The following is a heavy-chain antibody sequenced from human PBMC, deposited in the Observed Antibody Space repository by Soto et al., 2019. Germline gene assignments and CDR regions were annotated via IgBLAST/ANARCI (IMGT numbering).Heavy chain of an antibody. J-gene: IGHJ6*02. CDR3: VKDVGAGYQLLPPLYYYYGMDV. V-gene: IGHV3-64D*08. D-gene: IGHD2-2*01. CDR1: GFTFSSYA. CDR2: ISSNGGST. Sequence: GGSLRLSCSASGFTFSSYAMHWVRQAPGKGLEYVSAISSNGGSTYYADSVKGRFTISRDNSKNTLYLQMSSLRAEDTAVYYCVKDVGAGYQLLPPLYYYYGMDVWGQGTTVTVSS.